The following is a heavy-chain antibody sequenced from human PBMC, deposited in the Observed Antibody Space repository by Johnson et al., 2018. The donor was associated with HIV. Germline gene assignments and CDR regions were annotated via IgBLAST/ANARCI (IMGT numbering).Heavy chain of an antibody. V-gene: IGHV3-30-3*01. CDR1: GFTFSSYA. CDR3: TRDLFAHGSGWYDPFDI. J-gene: IGHJ3*02. CDR2: ISYDGSNK. D-gene: IGHD6-19*01. Sequence: QVQLVESGGGLVQPGRSLRLSCAASGFTFSSYAMHWVRQAPGKGLEWVAVISYDGSNKYYADSVKGRFTISRDNSKNTLYLQMNSLRAEDTALYYCTRDLFAHGSGWYDPFDIWGQGTMVTVSS.